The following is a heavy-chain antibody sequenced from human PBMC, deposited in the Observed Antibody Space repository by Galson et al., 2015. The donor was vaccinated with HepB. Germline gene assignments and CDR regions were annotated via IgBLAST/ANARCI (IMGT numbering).Heavy chain of an antibody. CDR2: MNPNSGNT. V-gene: IGHV1-8*01. Sequence: SVKVSCKASGYTFTSYDINWVRQATGQGLEWMGWMNPNSGNTGYAQKFQGRVTITRDTSASTAYMELSSLRSEDTAVYYCARRAAAGINFFDYWGQGTLVTVSS. J-gene: IGHJ4*02. CDR1: GYTFTSYD. CDR3: ARRAAAGINFFDY. D-gene: IGHD6-13*01.